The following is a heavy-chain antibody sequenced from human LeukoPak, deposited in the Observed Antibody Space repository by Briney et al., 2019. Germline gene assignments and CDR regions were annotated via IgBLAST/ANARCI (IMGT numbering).Heavy chain of an antibody. Sequence: PSETLSLTCAVYGGSFRGYYWTWIRQSPGKGLEWIGEINPSGSTYYNPSLKSRLTISRDTSKNQFSLRLSSVTAADTAVYYCARGRQEISMILVVMTGVSYYLDVWGIGTTVTVS. CDR2: INPSGST. CDR3: ARGRQEISMILVVMTGVSYYLDV. J-gene: IGHJ6*03. V-gene: IGHV4-34*01. CDR1: GGSFRGYY. D-gene: IGHD3-22*01.